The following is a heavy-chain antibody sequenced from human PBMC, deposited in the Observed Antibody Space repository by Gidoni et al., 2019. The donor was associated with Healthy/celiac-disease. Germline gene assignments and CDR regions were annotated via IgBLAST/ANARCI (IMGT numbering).Heavy chain of an antibody. V-gene: IGHV4-31*03. CDR2: IYYSGST. D-gene: IGHD4-17*01. Sequence: QVQLQESGPGLVKPSQTLSLTCTVSGGSISSGGYYWSWIRQHPGKGLEWIGYIYYSGSTYYDPSLKSRITISVDTSKNQFSLKLRSVTAADTAVYYCARFLARAVTRNWFDPWGQGTLVTVSS. CDR3: ARFLARAVTRNWFDP. J-gene: IGHJ5*02. CDR1: GGSISSGGYY.